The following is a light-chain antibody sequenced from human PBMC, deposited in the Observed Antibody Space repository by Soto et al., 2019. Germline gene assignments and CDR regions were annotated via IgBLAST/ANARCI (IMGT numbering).Light chain of an antibody. J-gene: IGKJ1*01. V-gene: IGKV3-20*01. Sequence: EIVLTQSPGTLSLSPGDRATLSCRASQSVSSNYLAWYQQKPGQAPRLLIYGASSRASGVPDRFSGSGSGTDFTLTVRRLEPADFAVYYCQQYGNSPRTFGQGTKVDIK. CDR1: QSVSSNY. CDR2: GAS. CDR3: QQYGNSPRT.